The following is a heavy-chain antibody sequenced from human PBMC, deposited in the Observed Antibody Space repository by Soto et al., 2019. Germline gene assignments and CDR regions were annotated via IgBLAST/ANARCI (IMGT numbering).Heavy chain of an antibody. CDR2: INAGNGNT. CDR3: ARGITLPTPLDY. V-gene: IGHV1-3*01. Sequence: ASVKVSCKASGYTFTSYAMHWVRQAPGQRLEWMGWINAGNGNTKYSQKFQGRVTITRDTSASTAYMELSSLRSEDTAVYYCARGITLPTPLDYWGKGTLVPVSS. D-gene: IGHD1-20*01. J-gene: IGHJ4*02. CDR1: GYTFTSYA.